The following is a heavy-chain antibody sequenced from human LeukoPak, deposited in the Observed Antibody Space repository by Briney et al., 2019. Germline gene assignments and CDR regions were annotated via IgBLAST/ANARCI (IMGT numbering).Heavy chain of an antibody. D-gene: IGHD6-13*01. CDR3: ARRRIAAAVVDP. CDR2: IKSKTDGGTT. CDR1: GFTFSNAW. Sequence: GGALRLSCAASGFTFSNAWLSWVRQAPGKRREWVGRIKSKTDGGTTDYAAPVKGRFTISRDDSKNTLYLQKNSLKTGDTAVYYCARRRIAAAVVDPWGQGPLVTVST. V-gene: IGHV3-15*01. J-gene: IGHJ5*02.